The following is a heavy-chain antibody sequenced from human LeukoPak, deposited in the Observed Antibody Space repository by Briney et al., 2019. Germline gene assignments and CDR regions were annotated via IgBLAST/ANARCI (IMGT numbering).Heavy chain of an antibody. CDR1: GFTFSSYW. V-gene: IGHV3-7*01. D-gene: IGHD3-10*01. J-gene: IGHJ4*02. CDR2: IKQDGSEK. Sequence: GGSLRLSCAASGFTFSSYWMSWVRQAPGKGLEWVANIKQDGSEKYYVDSVKGRFTISGDNAKNSLYLQMNSLRAEDTAVYYCAIRGSPMVRNYWGQGTLVTVSS. CDR3: AIRGSPMVRNY.